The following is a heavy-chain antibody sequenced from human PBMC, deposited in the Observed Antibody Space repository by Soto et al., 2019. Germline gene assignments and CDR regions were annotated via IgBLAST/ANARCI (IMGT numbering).Heavy chain of an antibody. CDR2: INTNTGNP. V-gene: IGHV7-4-1*01. Sequence: QVQLVQSGSELKKPGASVKVSCKASVYTFTSYAMNWVRQAPGQGLEWMGWINTNTGNPTYAQGFTGRFVFSLDTSVSTAYLQICSLKAEDTAVYYCARGARYCSSTSCYISWFDPWGQGTLVTVSS. D-gene: IGHD2-2*02. J-gene: IGHJ5*02. CDR3: ARGARYCSSTSCYISWFDP. CDR1: VYTFTSYA.